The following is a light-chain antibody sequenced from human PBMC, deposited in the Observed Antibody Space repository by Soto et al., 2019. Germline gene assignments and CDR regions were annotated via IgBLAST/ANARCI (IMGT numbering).Light chain of an antibody. Sequence: QSALTQPPSVSGSPGQSITLSCTGTSSDVGGYNFVSWYQQHPGKAPKFIIYDVRNRPSGVSNRFSGSRSGNTASLTISGLQADDEADYYCSSYTSSSTVIFGGGTKLTVL. CDR3: SSYTSSSTVI. CDR2: DVR. CDR1: SSDVGGYNF. V-gene: IGLV2-14*03. J-gene: IGLJ2*01.